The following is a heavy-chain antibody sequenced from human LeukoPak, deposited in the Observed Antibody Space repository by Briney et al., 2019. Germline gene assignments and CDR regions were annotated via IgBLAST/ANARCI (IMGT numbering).Heavy chain of an antibody. J-gene: IGHJ4*02. CDR1: GFTLSSYS. V-gene: IGHV3-20*04. CDR2: INWNGGST. CDR3: ARVASNYNFDY. D-gene: IGHD4-11*01. Sequence: GGSLRLSCAASGFTLSSYSMNWVRQAPGKGLEWVSGINWNGGSTGYADSVKGRFTISRDNAKNSLYLQMNSLRAEDTALYYCARVASNYNFDYWGQGTLVTVSS.